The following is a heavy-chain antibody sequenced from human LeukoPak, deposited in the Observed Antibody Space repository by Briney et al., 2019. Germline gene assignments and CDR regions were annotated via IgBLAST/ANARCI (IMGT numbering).Heavy chain of an antibody. J-gene: IGHJ2*01. V-gene: IGHV3-23*01. CDR3: AKNLLGSEPYSGYFNL. CDR1: GLTIRYDG. CDR2: ITGSGGST. Sequence: PGGSLRLSCAASGLTIRYDGMSWVRQAPGKGLEWVSSITGSGGSTYVDSVKGRFTISRDNSKNTLYLQMNSLRAEDTAVYYCAKNLLGSEPYSGYFNLWGGGTLFTVS. D-gene: IGHD2-15*01.